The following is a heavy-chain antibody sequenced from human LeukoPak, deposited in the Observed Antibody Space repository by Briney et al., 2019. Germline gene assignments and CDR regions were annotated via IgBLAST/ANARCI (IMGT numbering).Heavy chain of an antibody. D-gene: IGHD3-22*01. CDR2: INHSGST. Sequence: PSETLSLTCAVYGGSFSGYYWSWIRQPPGKGLEWIGEINHSGSTNYNPSLKSRVTISVDTSKNQFSLKLSSVTAADTAVYYCARGTSYYYDSSGYYYFDYRGQGTLVTVSS. CDR3: ARGTSYYYDSSGYYYFDY. J-gene: IGHJ4*02. V-gene: IGHV4-34*01. CDR1: GGSFSGYY.